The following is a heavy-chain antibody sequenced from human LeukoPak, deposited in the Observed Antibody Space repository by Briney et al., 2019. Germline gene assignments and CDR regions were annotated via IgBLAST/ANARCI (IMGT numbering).Heavy chain of an antibody. Sequence: ASVTVSCKASGYTFTSYDINWVRQATGQGLGWMGWMNPNSGNTGYAQKFQGRVTMTRNTSISTAYMELSSLRSEDTAVYYCARGTGTSDWFDPWGQGTLVTVSS. CDR1: GYTFTSYD. J-gene: IGHJ5*02. V-gene: IGHV1-8*01. CDR2: MNPNSGNT. CDR3: ARGTGTSDWFDP. D-gene: IGHD1-1*01.